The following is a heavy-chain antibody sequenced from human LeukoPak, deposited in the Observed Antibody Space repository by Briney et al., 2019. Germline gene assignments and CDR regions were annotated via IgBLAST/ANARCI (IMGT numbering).Heavy chain of an antibody. CDR3: ARTIAVAGTGKPTDYYYMDV. J-gene: IGHJ6*03. CDR2: IYTSGST. CDR1: GGSISSYY. Sequence: SETLSLTCTVSGGSISSYYWSWIRQPAGKGLEWIGRIYTSGSTNYNPSLKSRVTISVVKSKNQFSLKLSSVTAADTAVYYCARTIAVAGTGKPTDYYYMDVWGKGTTVTVSS. D-gene: IGHD6-19*01. V-gene: IGHV4-4*07.